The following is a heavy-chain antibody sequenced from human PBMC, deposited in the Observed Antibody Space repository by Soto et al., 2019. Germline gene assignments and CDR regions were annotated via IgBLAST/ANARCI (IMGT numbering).Heavy chain of an antibody. CDR1: GFTFNNYA. D-gene: IGHD1-1*01. V-gene: IGHV3-23*01. J-gene: IGHJ4*02. CDR2: ISGGGTT. Sequence: EVQLLESGGGLVQPGGSLRLSFAASGFTFNNYAMTWVRQASGEGLEWVSAISGGGTTYYSDSVKGRFTISRDNSKNTLFLQMNSLRAEDTAVYYCAKARGGTYNWYFDYWGQGALVTVSS. CDR3: AKARGGTYNWYFDY.